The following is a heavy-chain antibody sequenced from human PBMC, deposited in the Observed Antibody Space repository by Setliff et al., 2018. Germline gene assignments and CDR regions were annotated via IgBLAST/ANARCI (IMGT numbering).Heavy chain of an antibody. CDR3: ARELPYYYDSSGYYSHAPTFDY. Sequence: SETLSLTCAVYGGSFSGYYWSWIRQPPGKGLEWIGEINHSGSTNYNPSLKSRVTISVDTSKNQFSLKLSSVTAADTAVYYCARELPYYYDSSGYYSHAPTFDYWGQGTLVTVSS. V-gene: IGHV4-34*01. J-gene: IGHJ4*02. CDR2: INHSGST. CDR1: GGSFSGYY. D-gene: IGHD3-22*01.